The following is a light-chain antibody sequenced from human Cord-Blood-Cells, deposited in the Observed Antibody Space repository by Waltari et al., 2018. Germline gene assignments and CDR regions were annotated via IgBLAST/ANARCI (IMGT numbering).Light chain of an antibody. CDR1: SSAVGGYNY. V-gene: IGLV2-8*01. CDR3: SSYAGSNNYV. Sequence: QSALTQPPSASGSPGQSVTIPCTGTSSAVGGYNYVSWYQHHPGKAPKLMLYEVSKRPSGVPDRFSGSKSGNTASLTVSGLQAEDEADYYCSSYAGSNNYVFGTGTKVTVL. CDR2: EVS. J-gene: IGLJ1*01.